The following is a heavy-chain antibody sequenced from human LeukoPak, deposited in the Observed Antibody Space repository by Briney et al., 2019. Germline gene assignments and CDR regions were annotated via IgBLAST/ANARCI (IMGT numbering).Heavy chain of an antibody. D-gene: IGHD5-12*01. V-gene: IGHV3-21*01. J-gene: IGHJ4*02. CDR1: GFTFSSYS. Sequence: GGSLRLSCAASGFTFSSYSMNWVRQAPGKGLEWVSSISSSSSYIYYADSVKGRFTISRDNAKNSLYLRMNSLRAEDTAVYYCARVQGWLRPVDYWGQGTLVTVSS. CDR3: ARVQGWLRPVDY. CDR2: ISSSSSYI.